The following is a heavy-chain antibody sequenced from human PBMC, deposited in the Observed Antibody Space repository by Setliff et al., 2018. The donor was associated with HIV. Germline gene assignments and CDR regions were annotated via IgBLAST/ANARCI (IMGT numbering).Heavy chain of an antibody. Sequence: ASVKVSCKASGGTFSSSAISVVRQAPGQGLEWMGGIIPILCIANYAQKFQGRVTITTDVSTGTAYMELSSLRSEATAVYYSAGCGGGLGSLDYWGQGTLVTV. J-gene: IGHJ4*02. V-gene: IGHV1-69*10. CDR3: AGCGGGLGSLDY. CDR1: GGTFSSSA. CDR2: IIPILCIA. D-gene: IGHD1-26*01.